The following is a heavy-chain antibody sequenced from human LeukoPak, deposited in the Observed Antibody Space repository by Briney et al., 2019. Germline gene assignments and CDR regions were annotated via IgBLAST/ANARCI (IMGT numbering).Heavy chain of an antibody. J-gene: IGHJ5*02. V-gene: IGHV4-39*01. Sequence: KPSETLSLTCTVSGGSFSINNYYWTWIRQPPGKGLEWIGSIYYDGSTYYYPSLKSRVTISADTSMKQFFLNLSSVTAADTAVYFCGTHHRDGYTDPWGQGILVTVSS. CDR3: GTHHRDGYTDP. D-gene: IGHD5-24*01. CDR2: IYYDGST. CDR1: GGSFSINNYY.